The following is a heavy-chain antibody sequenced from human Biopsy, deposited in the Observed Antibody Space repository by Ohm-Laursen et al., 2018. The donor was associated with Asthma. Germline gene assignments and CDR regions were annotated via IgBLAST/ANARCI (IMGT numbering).Heavy chain of an antibody. CDR2: ISVYNGNT. CDR3: ARAVDYSHYYGIDV. Sequence: VDSVKVSCKTSGYTFNSAGITWVRQAPGQGLEWMGWISVYNGNTKVAQKLQDRVTMITDKSTSTAYMELRSLSSDDTAVYFCARAVDYSHYYGIDVWGQGTTVTVS. J-gene: IGHJ6*02. D-gene: IGHD3-10*01. V-gene: IGHV1-18*01. CDR1: GYTFNSAG.